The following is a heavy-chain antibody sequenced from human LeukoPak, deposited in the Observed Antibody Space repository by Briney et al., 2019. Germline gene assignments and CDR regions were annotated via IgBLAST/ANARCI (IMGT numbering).Heavy chain of an antibody. CDR1: GYTFTGYY. Sequence: SVKVSCKASGYTFTGYYMHWVRQAPGQGLEWMGRIIPILGIANYAQKFQGRVTITADKSTSTAYMELSSLRSEDTAVYYCARDGTGYCSGGSCDYWGQGTLVTVSS. CDR3: ARDGTGYCSGGSCDY. CDR2: IIPILGIA. D-gene: IGHD2-15*01. V-gene: IGHV1-69*04. J-gene: IGHJ4*02.